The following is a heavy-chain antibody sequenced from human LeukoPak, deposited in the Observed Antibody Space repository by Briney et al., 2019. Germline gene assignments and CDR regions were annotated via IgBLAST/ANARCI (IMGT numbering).Heavy chain of an antibody. V-gene: IGHV3-74*01. CDR2: INSDGSST. CDR1: GFTFSSYW. CDR3: ARARVRYYYGSRGMDV. D-gene: IGHD3-10*01. J-gene: IGHJ6*02. Sequence: GGSLRLSCAASGFTFSSYWMHWVRQAPGKGLVWVSRINSDGSSTSYADSVKGRFTISRDNSKNTLYLQMNSLRAEDTAVYYCARARVRYYYGSRGMDVWGQGTTVTVSS.